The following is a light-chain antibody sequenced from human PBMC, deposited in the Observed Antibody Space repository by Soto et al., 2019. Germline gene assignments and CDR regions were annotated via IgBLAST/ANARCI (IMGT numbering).Light chain of an antibody. Sequence: AIQMTQSPSSLSASVGDRVTITCRASQDIRKDLGWYQQKPGKAPKILINAASNLQSGVPSRFSGSGSGTEFTLTISSLQPEDFATYYCLQDYNYPRTFGQGTRVDVK. J-gene: IGKJ1*01. CDR2: AAS. V-gene: IGKV1-6*02. CDR1: QDIRKD. CDR3: LQDYNYPRT.